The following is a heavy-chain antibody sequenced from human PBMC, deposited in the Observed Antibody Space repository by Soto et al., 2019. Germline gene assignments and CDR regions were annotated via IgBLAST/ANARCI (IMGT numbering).Heavy chain of an antibody. Sequence: QVQLVQSGAEVKKPGASVKISCQASGYTFTSYAIHWVRQAPGQRLEWMGWINAGNGDTKYSQKFKGRVTITRDTSASTVFMELSSLTSEDTTVYFCARDYLSSIDCWGQGTLVTVSS. V-gene: IGHV1-3*01. CDR1: GYTFTSYA. CDR3: ARDYLSSIDC. J-gene: IGHJ4*02. CDR2: INAGNGDT. D-gene: IGHD6-6*01.